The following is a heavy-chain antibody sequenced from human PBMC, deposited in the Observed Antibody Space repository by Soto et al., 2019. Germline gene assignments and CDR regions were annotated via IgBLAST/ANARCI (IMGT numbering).Heavy chain of an antibody. CDR1: GGSISSSSYY. CDR3: ASNAYYYDSSGYYYGEYFQH. J-gene: IGHJ1*01. Sequence: KTLETLSLTCTVSGGSISSSSYYWGWIRQPPGKGLEWIGSIYYSGSTYYNPSLKSRVTISVDTSKNQFSLKLSSVTAADTAVYYCASNAYYYDSSGYYYGEYFQHWGQGTLVTVSS. V-gene: IGHV4-39*01. D-gene: IGHD3-22*01. CDR2: IYYSGST.